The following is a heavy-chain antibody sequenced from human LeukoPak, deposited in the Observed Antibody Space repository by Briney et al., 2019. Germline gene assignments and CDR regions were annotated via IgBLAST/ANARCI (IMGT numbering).Heavy chain of an antibody. J-gene: IGHJ4*02. CDR3: ARYTVTTLLDY. CDR1: GGSISSDNDY. CDR2: INHSGNT. V-gene: IGHV4-30-4*08. Sequence: SETLSLTCSVSGGSISSDNDYWSWIRQPPGKGLEWIGYINHSGNTYYIPSLRSRATISIDASKNQFSLELSSVTAADTAIYYCARYTVTTLLDYWGQGTLVAVSS. D-gene: IGHD4-17*01.